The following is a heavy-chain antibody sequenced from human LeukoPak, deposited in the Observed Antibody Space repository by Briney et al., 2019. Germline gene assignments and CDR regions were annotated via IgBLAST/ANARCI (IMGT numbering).Heavy chain of an antibody. CDR2: ITVYNNNT. J-gene: IGHJ4*02. D-gene: IGHD3-16*01. Sequence: ASVKVSCKASGYTFTGYYIHWVRQAPGQGLEWMGWITVYNNNTKYAQKFQDRVTMTTDTSTRIGYMELRSLRSDDTAVYYCARRRYDCYDYWGQGTLVTVSS. CDR3: ARRRYDCYDY. CDR1: GYTFTGYY. V-gene: IGHV1-18*04.